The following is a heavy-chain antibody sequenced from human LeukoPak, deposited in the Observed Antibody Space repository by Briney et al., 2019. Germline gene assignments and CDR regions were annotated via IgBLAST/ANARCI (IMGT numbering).Heavy chain of an antibody. Sequence: GGSLRLSCVVSGFTFSGYAMHWVRQAPGKGLGWVSSISSSSSYIYYADSVKGRFTISRDNAKNSLYLQMNSLRAEDTAVYYCARDKGSGWPDYWGQGTLVTVSS. CDR3: ARDKGSGWPDY. CDR2: ISSSSSYI. CDR1: GFTFSGYA. D-gene: IGHD6-19*01. V-gene: IGHV3-21*01. J-gene: IGHJ4*02.